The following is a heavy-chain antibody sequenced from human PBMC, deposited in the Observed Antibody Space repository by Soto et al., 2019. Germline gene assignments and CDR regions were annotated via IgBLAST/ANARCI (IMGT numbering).Heavy chain of an antibody. CDR3: AKSLGITGTPFDY. CDR2: ISGSGGST. Sequence: GGSLRLSCAASGFAFSTNAMSWVRQAPGKGLEWVSAISGSGGSTYYADSVKGRFTISRDNSKNTLYLQMNSLRAEDTAVYYCAKSLGITGTPFDYWGQGTLVTVSS. J-gene: IGHJ4*02. CDR1: GFAFSTNA. D-gene: IGHD1-20*01. V-gene: IGHV3-23*01.